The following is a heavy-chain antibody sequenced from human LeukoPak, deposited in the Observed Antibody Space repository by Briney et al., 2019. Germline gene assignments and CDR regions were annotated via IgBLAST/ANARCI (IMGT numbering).Heavy chain of an antibody. CDR1: GFTFSTYA. D-gene: IGHD3-3*01. J-gene: IGHJ4*02. Sequence: GGSLRLSCAASGFTFSTYAVSWVRQAPGKGLEWVSGISGSGGSTYYADSMKGRFTISRDNSKNTLYLQMNSLRAEDTAVYYCAIDLSGVVIIGLDYWGQGTLVTVSS. V-gene: IGHV3-23*01. CDR3: AIDLSGVVIIGLDY. CDR2: ISGSGGST.